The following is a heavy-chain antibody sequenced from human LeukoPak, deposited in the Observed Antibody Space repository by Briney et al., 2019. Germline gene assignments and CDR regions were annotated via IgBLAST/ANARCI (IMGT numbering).Heavy chain of an antibody. V-gene: IGHV1-2*06. CDR3: ARGGTMVGGHDAFDI. D-gene: IGHD4/OR15-4a*01. CDR1: GYTFTGYY. J-gene: IGHJ3*02. CDR2: INPNSGGT. Sequence: ASVKVSCKASGYTFTGYYMHWVRQAPGQGLEWMGRINPNSGGTNYAQKFQGRVTMTRDTSTSTAYMELSRLRSDDTAVYYCARGGTMVGGHDAFDIWGQGTMVTVSS.